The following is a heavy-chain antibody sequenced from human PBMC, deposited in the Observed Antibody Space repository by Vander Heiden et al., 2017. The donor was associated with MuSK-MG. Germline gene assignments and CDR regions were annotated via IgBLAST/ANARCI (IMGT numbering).Heavy chain of an antibody. Sequence: GSGYSFTSSWICWVRQMPVKGLEWLGIDYPGDSDTRYSPSLQGQDTISADKSISTAYLQWSSLKASDTAMYYCARYDSTYYDFWSGLRGYYYYYYMDVWGKGTTVTVSS. CDR2: DYPGDSDT. V-gene: IGHV5-51*01. D-gene: IGHD3-3*01. CDR1: GYSFTSSW. CDR3: ARYDSTYYDFWSGLRGYYYYYYMDV. J-gene: IGHJ6*03.